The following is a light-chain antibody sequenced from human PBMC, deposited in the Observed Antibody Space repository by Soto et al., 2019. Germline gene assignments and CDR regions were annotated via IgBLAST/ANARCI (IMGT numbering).Light chain of an antibody. V-gene: IGKV1-5*01. CDR2: DAS. J-gene: IGKJ1*01. Sequence: DIQMTQFPSILSASVGDRVTITCRASQTISSWLAWYQQKPGKAPKLLIYDASSLESGVPSRFSGSGSGTEFPLTITSLQADASATYYCQQYNNYWTFGQGTKVEIK. CDR1: QTISSW. CDR3: QQYNNYWT.